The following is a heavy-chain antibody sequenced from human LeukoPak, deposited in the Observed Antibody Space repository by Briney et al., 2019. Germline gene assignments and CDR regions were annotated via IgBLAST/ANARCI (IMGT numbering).Heavy chain of an antibody. CDR2: IYYSGST. CDR1: GGSISSGDYY. CDR3: ARGTNDFWSGYHSPNWFDP. J-gene: IGHJ5*02. V-gene: IGHV4-61*08. D-gene: IGHD3-3*01. Sequence: SQTLSLTCSVSGGSISSGDYYWSWIRQPPGKGLEWIGYIYYSGSTNYNPSLKSRVTISVDTSKNQFSLKLSSVTAADTAVYYCARGTNDFWSGYHSPNWFDPWGQGTLVTVSS.